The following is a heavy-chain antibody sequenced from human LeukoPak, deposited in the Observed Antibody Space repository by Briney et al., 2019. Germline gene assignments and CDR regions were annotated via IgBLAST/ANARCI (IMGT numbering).Heavy chain of an antibody. Sequence: SETLSLTCAVYGGSFSGYYWSWIRQPPGKGLEWIGEINHSGSTNYNPSLKSRVTMSVDTSKNQFSLKLSSVTAADTAVYYCARDRSSWKYNWFDPWGQGTLVTVSS. J-gene: IGHJ5*02. CDR1: GGSFSGYY. CDR2: INHSGST. D-gene: IGHD6-13*01. CDR3: ARDRSSWKYNWFDP. V-gene: IGHV4-34*01.